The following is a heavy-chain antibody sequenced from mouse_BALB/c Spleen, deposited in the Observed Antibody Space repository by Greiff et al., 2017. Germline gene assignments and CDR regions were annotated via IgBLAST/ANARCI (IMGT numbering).Heavy chain of an antibody. J-gene: IGHJ3*01. CDR3: TRLRGNYVSY. Sequence: LQQPGSELVRPGASVKLSCKASGYTFTSYWMHWVKQRPGQGLEWIGNIYPGSGSTNYDEKFKSKATLTVDTSSSTAYMQLSSLTSEDSAVYYCTRLRGNYVSYWGQGTLVTVSA. CDR2: IYPGSGST. V-gene: IGHV1S22*01. D-gene: IGHD2-1*01. CDR1: GYTFTSYW.